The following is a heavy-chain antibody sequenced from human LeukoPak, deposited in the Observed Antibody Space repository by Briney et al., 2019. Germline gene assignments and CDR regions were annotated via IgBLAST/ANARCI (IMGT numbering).Heavy chain of an antibody. D-gene: IGHD3-3*01. CDR2: ISADNGNT. CDR3: MRESAEY. V-gene: IGHV1-18*01. Sequence: ASVKVSCKASGYTFASFGINWVRQVPGQGLEWMGWISADNGNTNFAQKFQGRLTMTTGTSTSTGYIELRSLRSDDTAVYYCMRESAEYWGQGTPVTVSS. J-gene: IGHJ4*02. CDR1: GYTFASFG.